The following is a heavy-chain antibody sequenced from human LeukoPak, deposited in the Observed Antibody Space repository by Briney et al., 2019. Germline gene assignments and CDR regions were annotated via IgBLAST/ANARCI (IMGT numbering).Heavy chain of an antibody. CDR2: IYYSGST. D-gene: IGHD3-10*01. V-gene: IGHV4-31*03. J-gene: IGHJ6*02. Sequence: PSQTLSLTCTVSGGSISSGGYYWSWIRQHPGKGLEWSVYIYYSGSTYYNPSLKSRVTISVDTSKNQFSLKLSSVTAADTAVYYCARGGGGRWFGEPKPYGVDVWGQGTTVTVSS. CDR1: GGSISSGGYY. CDR3: ARGGGGRWFGEPKPYGVDV.